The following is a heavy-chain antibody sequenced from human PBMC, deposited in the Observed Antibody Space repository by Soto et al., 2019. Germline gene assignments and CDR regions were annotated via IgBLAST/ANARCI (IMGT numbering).Heavy chain of an antibody. J-gene: IGHJ4*02. D-gene: IGHD3-9*01. CDR1: GDSLDSGDSY. V-gene: IGHV4-30-4*01. Sequence: SETLSLTCTVSGDSLDSGDSYWSWIRQPPGKGLEWIGYIYHYGSTSYNPSLKSRLIISVDTSKNQFSLKVSSVTGADTAVYYCARVSPDYDILTGYLDYWGQGTLVTVSS. CDR2: IYHYGST. CDR3: ARVSPDYDILTGYLDY.